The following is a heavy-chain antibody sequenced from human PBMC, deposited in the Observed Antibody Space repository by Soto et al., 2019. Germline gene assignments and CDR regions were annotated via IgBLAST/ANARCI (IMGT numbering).Heavy chain of an antibody. CDR2: ISGYNGDT. CDR1: CFTLSRYG. V-gene: IGHV1-18*01. D-gene: IGHD2-8*01. CDR3: AKNGQPPYYYYGLDV. J-gene: IGHJ6*02. Sequence: GAPGEVSRKASCFTLSRYGISWGRQAPGQGLEWMGWISGYNGDTTYAQKFQGRVTMTIDTSTSTAYMELRSLTSDDTAVYYCAKNGQPPYYYYGLDVWGQGTKVTVSS.